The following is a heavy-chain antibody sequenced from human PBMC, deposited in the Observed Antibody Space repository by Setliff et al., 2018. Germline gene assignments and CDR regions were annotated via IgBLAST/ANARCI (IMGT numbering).Heavy chain of an antibody. Sequence: SVKVSCKASGYTFTNYAMTWMRQAPGQGLEWMGGIIPMFGTTYYAQRFQGRVTLTADESTSTAYMDLSSLRSEDTAVYYCARVGLSGTSGYYYYMDVWGKGTTVTVSS. J-gene: IGHJ6*03. V-gene: IGHV1-69*13. CDR1: GYTFTNYA. CDR3: ARVGLSGTSGYYYYMDV. CDR2: IIPMFGTT. D-gene: IGHD1-20*01.